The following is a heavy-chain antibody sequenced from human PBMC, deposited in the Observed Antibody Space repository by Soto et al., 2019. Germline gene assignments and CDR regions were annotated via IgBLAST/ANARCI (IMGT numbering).Heavy chain of an antibody. CDR3: ERDPDYGGNSLFDD. D-gene: IGHD4-17*01. J-gene: IGHJ4*02. Sequence: QVQLVESGGGVVQPGRSLRLSCAASGFTFSSYAMHWVRQAPGKGLEWVAVISYDGSNKYYADSVKGRFTISRDNSKNTLYLQMNSLRAEDTAVYYCERDPDYGGNSLFDDWGQGTLVTVSS. CDR2: ISYDGSNK. V-gene: IGHV3-30-3*01. CDR1: GFTFSSYA.